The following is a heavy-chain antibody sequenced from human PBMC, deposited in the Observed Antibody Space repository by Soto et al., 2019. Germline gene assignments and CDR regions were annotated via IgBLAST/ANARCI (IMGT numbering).Heavy chain of an antibody. V-gene: IGHV1-69*01. J-gene: IGHJ6*02. D-gene: IGHD3-3*01. CDR2: NIPIFGTA. Sequence: QVQLVQSGAEVKKPGSSVKVSCKASGGTFSSYAISWVRQAPGQGLEWMGGNIPIFGTANYAQKFQGRVTITADESTSTAYMELSSLRSEDTAVYYCARGGTIFGVVIKYYYYGMDVWGQGTTVTVSS. CDR3: ARGGTIFGVVIKYYYYGMDV. CDR1: GGTFSSYA.